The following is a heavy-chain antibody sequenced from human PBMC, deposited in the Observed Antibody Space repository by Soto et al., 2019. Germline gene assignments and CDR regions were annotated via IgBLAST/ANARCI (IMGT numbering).Heavy chain of an antibody. CDR3: AKDNDRLQLGGNYYYIMDV. V-gene: IGHV1-69*05. D-gene: IGHD4-4*01. Sequence: QVQLVQSGAEMKEPGSSVKVYCKASGGTSSSSAISWLRQAPGQGLEWMGGLIPLFRTPNYAQKVQGRVTISTDESASTAYMELSSLRCEDTDVYYCAKDNDRLQLGGNYYYIMDVWGQGTTITVSS. CDR1: GGTSSSSA. J-gene: IGHJ6*02. CDR2: LIPLFRTP.